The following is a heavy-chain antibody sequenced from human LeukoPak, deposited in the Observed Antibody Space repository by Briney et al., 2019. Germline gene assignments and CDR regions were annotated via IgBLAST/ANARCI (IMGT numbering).Heavy chain of an antibody. D-gene: IGHD3-9*01. J-gene: IGHJ4*02. CDR2: ISVNGNSI. CDR3: AKDSPVLTV. CDR1: GFTFAGSS. V-gene: IGHV3-23*01. Sequence: PGGSVRLSCAASGFTFAGSSMSWVRRAPGKGLEWVSAISVNGNSIYYADSVKGRFTISRDNSKSTLYLQMDSLRAEDTAVYQCAKDSPVLTVWGQGTLVTVS.